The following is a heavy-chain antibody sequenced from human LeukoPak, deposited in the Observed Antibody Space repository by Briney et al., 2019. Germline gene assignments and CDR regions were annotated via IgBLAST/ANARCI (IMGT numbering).Heavy chain of an antibody. CDR1: GYSFTRYY. J-gene: IGHJ4*02. Sequence: GASVKLSCKASGYSFTRYYMHWVRQAPGQGLEWMGTINPITGNTTYAQSFQGRVTMTRDTSTSTVYMALNSLRAEDTAVYYCARDPSTGYSSSYPHYFDYWGQGTLVTVSS. CDR2: INPITGNT. V-gene: IGHV1-46*01. D-gene: IGHD6-6*01. CDR3: ARDPSTGYSSSYPHYFDY.